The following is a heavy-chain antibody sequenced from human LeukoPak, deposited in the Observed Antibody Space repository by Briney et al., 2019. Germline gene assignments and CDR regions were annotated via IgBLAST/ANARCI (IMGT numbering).Heavy chain of an antibody. V-gene: IGHV1-24*01. D-gene: IGHD3-22*01. J-gene: IGHJ4*02. CDR2: FDPEDGET. CDR3: ATARAGKYYYDSSGYQPSLDY. CDR1: GYTLTELS. Sequence: ASVTVSCKVSGYTLTELSMHWVRQAPGKGLEWMGGFDPEDGETIYAQKFRGRVTMTEDTSTDTAYMELSSLRSEDTAVYYCATARAGKYYYDSSGYQPSLDYWGQGTLVTVSS.